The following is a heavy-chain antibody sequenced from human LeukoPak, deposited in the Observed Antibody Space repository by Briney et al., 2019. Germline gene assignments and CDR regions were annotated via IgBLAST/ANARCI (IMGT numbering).Heavy chain of an antibody. Sequence: PGGSLRLSCAASGFTFSDYYMSWIRQAPGKGLEWGLYISSSSSYTNYADSVKGRFTISRDNAKNSLYLQMNSLRVEDTAVYYCARSLEMSTVRSGFDIWGQGTMVTVSS. CDR3: ARSLEMSTVRSGFDI. CDR2: ISSSSSYT. V-gene: IGHV3-11*06. J-gene: IGHJ3*02. D-gene: IGHD5-24*01. CDR1: GFTFSDYY.